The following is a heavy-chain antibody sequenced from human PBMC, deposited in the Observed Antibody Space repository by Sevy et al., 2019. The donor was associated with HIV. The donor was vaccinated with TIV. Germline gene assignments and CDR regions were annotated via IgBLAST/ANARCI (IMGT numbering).Heavy chain of an antibody. CDR2: IRSKAYGGTT. V-gene: IGHV3-49*03. D-gene: IGHD1-1*01. CDR1: GFTFGDYA. J-gene: IGHJ6*02. Sequence: GGSLRLSCTASGFTFGDYAMSWFRQAPGKGLEWVGFIRSKAYGGTTEYAASVKGRFTISREDSKSIAYLQMNSLKTEDTAVYYCTRGGTPSWYGMDVWGQGTTVTVSS. CDR3: TRGGTPSWYGMDV.